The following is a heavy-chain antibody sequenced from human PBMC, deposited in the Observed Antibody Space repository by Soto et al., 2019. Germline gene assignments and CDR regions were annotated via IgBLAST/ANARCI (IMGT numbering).Heavy chain of an antibody. V-gene: IGHV1-3*01. D-gene: IGHD1-1*01. CDR2: IHADNGNA. CDR3: ARELDYWYFDL. J-gene: IGHJ2*01. Sequence: QVQIVQSGAEVKKPGASVKLSCKGSGYTFSYYNVHWVRQAPGQRLEWMGWIHADNGNAKYSQKFQGRVTITRDPSGNTAYMVLSNLRSEDTAVYYCARELDYWYFDLWGRGTLVTVSS. CDR1: GYTFSYYN.